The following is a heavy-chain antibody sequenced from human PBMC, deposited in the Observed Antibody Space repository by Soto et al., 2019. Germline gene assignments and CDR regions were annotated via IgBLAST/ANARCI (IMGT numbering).Heavy chain of an antibody. V-gene: IGHV3-33*01. CDR1: EFTFSRHG. J-gene: IGHJ6*03. CDR3: ARERTFGENKHNYMDV. CDR2: IWSDGSNE. D-gene: IGHD3-10*01. Sequence: QVQLVESGGGVVQPGGSLRLSCAASEFTFSRHGMHWVRQAPGKGLQWVGVIWSDGSNERYADSVKGRFTISRDNSKNTLYLHMNSLRAEDTAVYYCARERTFGENKHNYMDVWGTGITVTVS.